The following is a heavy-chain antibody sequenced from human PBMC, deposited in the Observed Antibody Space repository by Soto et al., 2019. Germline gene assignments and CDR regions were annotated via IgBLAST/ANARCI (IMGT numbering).Heavy chain of an antibody. CDR3: ARVRDPFDILTGYYTPSSGMDV. D-gene: IGHD3-9*01. V-gene: IGHV1-69*13. CDR2: IIPIFGTA. Sequence: GPPVKVSCKASGGTFSSYAISWVRRAPGQGLEWMGGIIPIFGTANYAQKFQGRVTITADESTSTAYMELSSLRSEDTAVYYCARVRDPFDILTGYYTPSSGMDVWGQGTTVTVSS. J-gene: IGHJ6*02. CDR1: GGTFSSYA.